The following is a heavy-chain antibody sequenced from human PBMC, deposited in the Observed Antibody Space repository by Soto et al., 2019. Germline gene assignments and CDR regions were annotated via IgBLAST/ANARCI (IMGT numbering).Heavy chain of an antibody. D-gene: IGHD4-17*01. V-gene: IGHV4-61*01. CDR1: GGSVSSNNYY. J-gene: IGHJ4*02. Sequence: PSETLSLTCTVSGGSVSSNNYYWSWIRQPPGKGLEWIGYIYHSGSTNYNSSLKSRVTISVDTSKTQFSLKLSSVTAADTAVYYCARVKATVGVLIDYWGQGILVTVSS. CDR2: IYHSGST. CDR3: ARVKATVGVLIDY.